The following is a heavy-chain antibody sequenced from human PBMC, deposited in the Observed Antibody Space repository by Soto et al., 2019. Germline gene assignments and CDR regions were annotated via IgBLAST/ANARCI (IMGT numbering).Heavy chain of an antibody. CDR1: GFTFSSYW. J-gene: IGHJ6*02. D-gene: IGHD2-2*02. Sequence: GGSLRLSCAASGFTFSSYWMSWVRQAPGKGLEWVANIKQDGSEKYYVDSVKGRFTISRDNAKNSLYLQMNSLRAEDTAVYYCARELTKHIVVVPAAIQTRPYYYYSGMDVWGQGTTVTVSS. CDR2: IKQDGSEK. V-gene: IGHV3-7*01. CDR3: ARELTKHIVVVPAAIQTRPYYYYSGMDV.